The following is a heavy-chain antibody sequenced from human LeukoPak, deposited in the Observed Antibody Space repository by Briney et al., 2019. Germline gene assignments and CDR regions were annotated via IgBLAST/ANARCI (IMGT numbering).Heavy chain of an antibody. CDR2: ISGSGGST. CDR3: AKRYLGYYFDY. D-gene: IGHD3-9*01. Sequence: GGSLRLSYAASGFTFSSYAMSWVRQAPGKGLEWVSAISGSGGSTYYADSAKGRFTISRDNSKNTLYLQMNSLRAEDTAVYYCAKRYLGYYFDYWGQGTLVTVSS. CDR1: GFTFSSYA. V-gene: IGHV3-23*01. J-gene: IGHJ4*02.